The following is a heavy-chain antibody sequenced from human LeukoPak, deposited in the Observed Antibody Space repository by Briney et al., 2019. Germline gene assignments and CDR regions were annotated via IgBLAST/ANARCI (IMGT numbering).Heavy chain of an antibody. V-gene: IGHV3-48*04. CDR3: AAVGRAGHPGY. Sequence: GGSLRLSCGASGFSFNVYSMSWVRQAPGKGLEWLSYINSGGSGIHYAGSVNGRFTISRDNAKNSLYLQMNSLRVEGTAVYYCAAVGRAGHPGYWGQGTLVTVSS. J-gene: IGHJ4*02. CDR1: GFSFNVYS. CDR2: INSGGSGI. D-gene: IGHD2-2*01.